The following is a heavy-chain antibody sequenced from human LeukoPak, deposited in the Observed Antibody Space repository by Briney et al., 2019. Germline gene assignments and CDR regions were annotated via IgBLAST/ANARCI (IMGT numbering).Heavy chain of an antibody. Sequence: GGSLRLSCAASGFTFSSYSMNWVRQAPGKGLEWVSSISSSSSYIYYADSVKGRFTISRDNSKNTVYLQMNSLRAEDTAVYYCARESSSAAYYYYGMDVWGQGTTVTVSS. CDR2: ISSSSSYI. V-gene: IGHV3-21*01. J-gene: IGHJ6*02. CDR3: ARESSSAAYYYYGMDV. D-gene: IGHD6-6*01. CDR1: GFTFSSYS.